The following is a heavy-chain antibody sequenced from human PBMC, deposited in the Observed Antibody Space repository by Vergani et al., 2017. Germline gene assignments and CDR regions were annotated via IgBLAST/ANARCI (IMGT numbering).Heavy chain of an antibody. J-gene: IGHJ2*01. V-gene: IGHV5-10-1*03. CDR3: GRQTQPVEMATGGGDFDL. Sequence: EVQLVQSGAEVKKPGESLRISCKGSGYSFTSYWISWVRQMPGKGLEWMGRIAPSDSYTNYSPAFQGHVTISADKSLSTAYLQWSSLKASDTAMYYCGRQTQPVEMATGGGDFDLWGRGTLVTVSS. CDR2: IAPSDSYT. D-gene: IGHD5-24*01. CDR1: GYSFTSYW.